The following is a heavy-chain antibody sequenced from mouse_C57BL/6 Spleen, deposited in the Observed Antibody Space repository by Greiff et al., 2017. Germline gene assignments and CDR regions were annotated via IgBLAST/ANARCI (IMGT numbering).Heavy chain of an antibody. J-gene: IGHJ2*01. Sequence: QVQLQQPGAELVKPGASVKMSCKASGYTFTSYWITWVKQRPGQGLEWIGDIYPGSGSNNYNEKFKSKATLTVDTSSSTAYMQLSSLTSEDSAVYYCARQITTVVEDYWGQGTTLTVSS. CDR3: ARQITTVVEDY. V-gene: IGHV1-55*01. CDR1: GYTFTSYW. CDR2: IYPGSGSN. D-gene: IGHD1-1*01.